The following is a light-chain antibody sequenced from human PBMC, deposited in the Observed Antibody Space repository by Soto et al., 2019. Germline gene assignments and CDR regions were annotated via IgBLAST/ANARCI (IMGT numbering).Light chain of an antibody. CDR2: GAS. CDR1: QSVSSN. CDR3: QQSET. Sequence: EIVMTQSPATLSVSPGERATLSCRASQSVSSNLAWYQQKPGQAPRLLIYGASTRATGIPARFSSSGSGTEFTLTISSLQSEDFAVYYCQQSETFGQGTKVEIK. J-gene: IGKJ1*01. V-gene: IGKV3-15*01.